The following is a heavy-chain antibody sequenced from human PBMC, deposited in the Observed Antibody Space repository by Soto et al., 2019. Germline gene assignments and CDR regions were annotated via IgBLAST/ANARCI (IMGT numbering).Heavy chain of an antibody. CDR2: IYSDGTT. V-gene: IGHV3-53*01. J-gene: IGHJ4*02. CDR3: AILSN. D-gene: IGHD6-6*01. CDR1: GFTVSSNY. Sequence: GSLRLSCAASGFTVSSNYMNWVRQAPGKGLEWVSIIYSDGTTSYADSVKGRFTISRDNFKNTLHLQMNSLRAEDTAVYYCAILSNWGQGTLVTVSS.